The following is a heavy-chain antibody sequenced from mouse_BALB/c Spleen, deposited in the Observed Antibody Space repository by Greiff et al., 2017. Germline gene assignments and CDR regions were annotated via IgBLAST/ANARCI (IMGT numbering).Heavy chain of an antibody. CDR3: ARDSLYYAMDY. V-gene: IGHV7-3*02. CDR2: IRNKANGYTT. CDR1: GFTFTDYY. Sequence: DVKLVESGGGLVQPGGSLRLSCATSGFTFTDYYMSWVRQPPGKALEWLGFIRNKANGYTTEYSASVKGRFTISRDNSQSILYLQMNTLRAEDSATYYCARDSLYYAMDYWGQGTSVTVSS. J-gene: IGHJ4*01.